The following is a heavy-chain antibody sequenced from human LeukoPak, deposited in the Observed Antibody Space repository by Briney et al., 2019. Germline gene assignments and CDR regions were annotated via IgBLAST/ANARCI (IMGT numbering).Heavy chain of an antibody. Sequence: SETLSLTCTVSGGSISTYYWSWIRQPPGKGLEWIGYIYYTGSTNYNPSLKSRVTISVDTSKNQFSLKLSSVTAADTAVYYCARPYSSGYRGAFDIWGQGTMVTVSS. CDR3: ARPYSSGYRGAFDI. D-gene: IGHD6-19*01. V-gene: IGHV4-59*01. CDR2: IYYTGST. J-gene: IGHJ3*02. CDR1: GGSISTYY.